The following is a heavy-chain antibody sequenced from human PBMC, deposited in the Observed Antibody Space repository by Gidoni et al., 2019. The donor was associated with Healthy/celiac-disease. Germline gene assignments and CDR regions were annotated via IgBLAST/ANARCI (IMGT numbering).Heavy chain of an antibody. J-gene: IGHJ3*02. CDR3: ARLPHGDYGIGLVEAFDI. D-gene: IGHD4-17*01. V-gene: IGHV4-39*01. CDR1: GGSISSSSYY. CDR2: IYYSGST. Sequence: QLQLQESGPGLVKPSETLSLTCTVSGGSISSSSYYWGWIRQPPGKGLEWIGSIYYSGSTYYNPSLKSRVTISVDTSKNQFSLKLSSVTAADTAVYYCARLPHGDYGIGLVEAFDIWGQGTMVTVSS.